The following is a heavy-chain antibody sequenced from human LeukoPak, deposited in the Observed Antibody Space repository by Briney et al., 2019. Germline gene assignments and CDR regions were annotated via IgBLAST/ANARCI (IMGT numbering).Heavy chain of an antibody. J-gene: IGHJ4*02. Sequence: GGSLRLSCAASGSTFSSYSMNWVRQAPGKGLEWVSSISSSSSYIYYADSVKGRFTISRDNAKNSLYLQMNSLRAEDTAVYYCARATDGYNAEGDYWGQGTLVTVSS. CDR2: ISSSSSYI. CDR3: ARATDGYNAEGDY. CDR1: GSTFSSYS. D-gene: IGHD5-24*01. V-gene: IGHV3-21*01.